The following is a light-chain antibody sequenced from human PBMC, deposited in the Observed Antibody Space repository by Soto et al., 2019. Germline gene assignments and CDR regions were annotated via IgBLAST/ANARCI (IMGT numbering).Light chain of an antibody. CDR2: AAS. V-gene: IGKV1-9*01. CDR1: QGISSY. CDR3: QQIG. Sequence: DIQLTQSPSFLSASVGDRVTITCRASQGISSYLAWYQQKPGKAPKLLIYAASTLQSGVPSRFSGSGSGTEFTLTISSLQPEDCATYYCQQIGFGPGTKVDIK. J-gene: IGKJ3*01.